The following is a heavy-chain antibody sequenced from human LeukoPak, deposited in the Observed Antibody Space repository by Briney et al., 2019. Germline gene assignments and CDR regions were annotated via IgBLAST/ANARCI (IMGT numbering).Heavy chain of an antibody. Sequence: GGSLRLSCAASGFTFSYLYMSSIRQAPGKGLEWDSYITSAGRAIHYADSVQGRFTISRDNARKSLYLQMTGLRAEDTAVYYCASDIVATSGDFWGQGTLVIVSS. CDR2: ITSAGRAI. V-gene: IGHV3-11*01. CDR3: ASDIVATSGDF. D-gene: IGHD5-12*01. J-gene: IGHJ4*02. CDR1: GFTFSYLY.